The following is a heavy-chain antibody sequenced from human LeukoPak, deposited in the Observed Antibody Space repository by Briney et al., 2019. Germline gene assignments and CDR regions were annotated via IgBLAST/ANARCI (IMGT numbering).Heavy chain of an antibody. CDR3: ARNNYVPHFYGLDV. V-gene: IGHV4-59*01. D-gene: IGHD4-11*01. CDR2: IYYSGST. Sequence: SETLSLTCTVSGVSINSYYGSWIRQPPGGGLEWIAYIYYSGSTNYNPSLKSRVTISVDTSKNQFSLKLSSVTAADTAVYFCARNNYVPHFYGLDVWGQGTTVTVSS. J-gene: IGHJ6*02. CDR1: GVSINSYY.